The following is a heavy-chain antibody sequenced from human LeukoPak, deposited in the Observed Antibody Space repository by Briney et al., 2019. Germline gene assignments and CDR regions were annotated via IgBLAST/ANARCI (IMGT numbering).Heavy chain of an antibody. CDR1: GYTFTSYG. CDR2: ISAYNGNT. Sequence: AASVKVSCRASGYTFTSYGISWVRQAPGQGLEWMGWISAYNGNTNYAQKLQGRVTMTTDTSTSTAYIELRSLRSDDTAVYYCARNLYYYGSGSYNLFDYWGQGTLVTVSS. V-gene: IGHV1-18*01. CDR3: ARNLYYYGSGSYNLFDY. J-gene: IGHJ4*02. D-gene: IGHD3-10*01.